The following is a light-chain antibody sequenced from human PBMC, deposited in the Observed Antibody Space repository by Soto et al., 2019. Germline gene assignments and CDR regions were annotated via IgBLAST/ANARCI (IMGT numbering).Light chain of an antibody. V-gene: IGKV3-15*01. CDR1: RSGSTN. Sequence: DIILTQSPAIASVPPGERATLSCRASRSGSTNLAWYQHKHGQAPRLLIYGASTRVTDIPPRFSGSGSGTEFTVTNNYLKSEDCGVYYCQQYDKTVPPVTLGGGTKVQI. CDR3: QQYDKTVPPVT. J-gene: IGKJ4*01. CDR2: GAS.